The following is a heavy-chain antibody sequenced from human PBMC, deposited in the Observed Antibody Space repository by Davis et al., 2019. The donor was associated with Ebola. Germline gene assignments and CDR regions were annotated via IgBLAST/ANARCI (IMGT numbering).Heavy chain of an antibody. CDR2: IYSGGST. D-gene: IGHD3-10*01. CDR3: AMEMKKAMVRGVIIS. Sequence: GGSLRLSCAASGFTVSSNYMSWVRQAPGKGLEWVSVIYSGGSTYYADSVKGRFTISRHNSKNTLYLQMNSLRAEDTAVYYCAMEMKKAMVRGVIISWGQGTLVTVSS. J-gene: IGHJ4*02. CDR1: GFTVSSNY. V-gene: IGHV3-53*04.